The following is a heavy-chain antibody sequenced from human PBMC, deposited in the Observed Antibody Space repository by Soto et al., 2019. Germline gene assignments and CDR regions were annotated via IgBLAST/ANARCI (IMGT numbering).Heavy chain of an antibody. CDR3: ARDFSSGYLEYNWFDP. J-gene: IGHJ5*02. Sequence: GGSLRLSCAASGFTFSSYSMNWVRQAPGKGLEWVSSISSSSSYIYYADSVKGRFTISRDNAKNSLYLQMNSLRAEDTAVYHCARDFSSGYLEYNWFDPWGQGTLVTVSS. D-gene: IGHD3-22*01. CDR2: ISSSSSYI. CDR1: GFTFSSYS. V-gene: IGHV3-21*01.